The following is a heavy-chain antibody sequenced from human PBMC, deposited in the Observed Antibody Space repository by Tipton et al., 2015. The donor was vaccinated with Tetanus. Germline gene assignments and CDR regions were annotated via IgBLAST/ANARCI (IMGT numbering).Heavy chain of an antibody. J-gene: IGHJ3*01. Sequence: TLSLTCTVSGDSMTKYYWSWIRQPPGKGLEWISYIFHSGSTNYNPSLKSRVNISMDTSKNQISLKLTSVTAADTAVYFCARRSCCTSSRCFDAFDLWGPGTRVTASS. D-gene: IGHD2-8*01. CDR2: IFHSGST. CDR3: ARRSCCTSSRCFDAFDL. V-gene: IGHV4-59*07. CDR1: GDSMTKYY.